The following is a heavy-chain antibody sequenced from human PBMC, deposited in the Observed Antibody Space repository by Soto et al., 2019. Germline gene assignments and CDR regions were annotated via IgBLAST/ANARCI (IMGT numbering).Heavy chain of an antibody. Sequence: LSLTCTVSGGSISSGDYYWSWIRQPPGKGLEWIGYIYYSGSTYYNPSLKSRVTISVDTSKNQFSLKLSSVTAADTAVYYCARSGGQLWDDAFDIWGQGTMVTVSS. CDR2: IYYSGST. D-gene: IGHD5-18*01. V-gene: IGHV4-30-4*01. CDR1: GGSISSGDYY. J-gene: IGHJ3*02. CDR3: ARSGGQLWDDAFDI.